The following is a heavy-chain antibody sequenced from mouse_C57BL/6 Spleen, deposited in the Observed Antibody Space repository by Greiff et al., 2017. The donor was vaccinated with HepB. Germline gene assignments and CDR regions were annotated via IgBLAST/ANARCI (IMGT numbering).Heavy chain of an antibody. CDR3: ARDDYDCFDY. J-gene: IGHJ2*01. V-gene: IGHV5-9*01. Sequence: EVKLMESGGGLVKPGGSLKLSCAASGFTFSSYTMSWVRQTPEKRLEWVATISGGGGNTYYPDSVKGRFTISRDNAKNTLYLQMSSLRSEDTALYYCARDDYDCFDYWGQGTTLTVSS. D-gene: IGHD2-4*01. CDR2: ISGGGGNT. CDR1: GFTFSSYT.